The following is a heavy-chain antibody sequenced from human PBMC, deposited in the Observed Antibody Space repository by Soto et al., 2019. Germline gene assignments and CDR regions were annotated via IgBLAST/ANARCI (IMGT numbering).Heavy chain of an antibody. CDR1: GYTFTSYA. Sequence: QVRLVQSGAEVKKPGASVKVSCKASGYTFTSYAMHWLRQAPGQRLEWMGWINAGNGNTKYSQQFQGRVTITRDTSASTAYMDLSSLRCEDTAVYYCGTSSTTVSTDGTLENWGQGALVTVSS. CDR3: GTSSTTVSTDGTLEN. V-gene: IGHV1-3*01. CDR2: INAGNGNT. J-gene: IGHJ4*02. D-gene: IGHD4-17*01.